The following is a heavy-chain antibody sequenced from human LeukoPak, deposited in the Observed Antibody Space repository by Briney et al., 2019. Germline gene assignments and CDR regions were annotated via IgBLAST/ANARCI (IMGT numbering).Heavy chain of an antibody. CDR1: GFTFSNYW. Sequence: GRSLRLSCAASGFTFSNYWMSWVSQAPGKGMEWAANIKQDGSEKYYVDSVKGRFTISRDNAKNSLYLQMNSLRAEDTAVYNCARTAGYSSIVFDIWGQGTMVTVSS. V-gene: IGHV3-7*02. J-gene: IGHJ3*02. CDR3: ARTAGYSSIVFDI. D-gene: IGHD2-2*01. CDR2: IKQDGSEK.